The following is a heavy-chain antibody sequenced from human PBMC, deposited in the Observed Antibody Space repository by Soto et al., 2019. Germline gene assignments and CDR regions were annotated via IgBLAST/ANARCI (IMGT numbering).Heavy chain of an antibody. J-gene: IGHJ4*02. CDR2: ISYDGSNK. V-gene: IGHV3-30*18. CDR3: AKDSIFDWTLPTGFFDS. D-gene: IGHD3-9*01. CDR1: GFTFSSYG. Sequence: QVQLVESGGGVVQPGRSLRLSCAASGFTFSSYGMHWVRQTPGKGLEWVAIISYDGSNKYYADSVKGRFTISRDNSKNTVYLHINSLRPEDTAVYYCAKDSIFDWTLPTGFFDSWGQGTLVTVSS.